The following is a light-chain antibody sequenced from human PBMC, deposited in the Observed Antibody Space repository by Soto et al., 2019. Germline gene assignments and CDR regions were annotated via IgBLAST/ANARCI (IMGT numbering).Light chain of an antibody. CDR1: QSVSGSS. V-gene: IGKV3-20*01. CDR2: DTS. CDR3: QQYGSSPET. Sequence: EIVLTQSPGTLSLYPGEGATLSCRASQSVSGSSLAWYQQKPGQAPRLLIYDTSIRATGIPDRFSGAGSGTDFTLTISRLEPEDFAVYYCQQYGSSPETFGQGTKLEIK. J-gene: IGKJ2*01.